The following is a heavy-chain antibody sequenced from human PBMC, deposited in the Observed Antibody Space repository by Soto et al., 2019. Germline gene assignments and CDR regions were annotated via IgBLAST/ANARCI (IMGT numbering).Heavy chain of an antibody. V-gene: IGHV4-30-4*01. CDR2: IYYSGNT. Sequence: QVQLHESGPGLVKPSQTLSLTCTVSGGSISSGDYYWSWIRQPPGKGLEWSGYIYYSGNTYYSPSLKSRVSMSLDTSQNQFSLRLNSVTAADTAVYYCARGRVVTSIKFYFDSWGQGTLVTVSS. CDR1: GGSISSGDYY. CDR3: ARGRVVTSIKFYFDS. D-gene: IGHD2-21*02. J-gene: IGHJ4*02.